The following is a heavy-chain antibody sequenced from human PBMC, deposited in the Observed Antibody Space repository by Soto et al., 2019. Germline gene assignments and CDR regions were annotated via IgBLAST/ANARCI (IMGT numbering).Heavy chain of an antibody. CDR3: ASTTNYYFYYMDV. Sequence: SETLSHTCAVYGGSFIGYYWSWIRQPPGKGLEWIGEINHSGSTNYNPSLKSRVTISVDTSKNQFSLKLSSVTAADTAVYYCASTTNYYFYYMDVWGKGTTVTVS. CDR2: INHSGST. CDR1: GGSFIGYY. J-gene: IGHJ6*03. D-gene: IGHD1-26*01. V-gene: IGHV4-34*01.